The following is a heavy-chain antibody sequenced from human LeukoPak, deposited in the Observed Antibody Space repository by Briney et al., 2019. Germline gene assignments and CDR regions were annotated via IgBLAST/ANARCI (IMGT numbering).Heavy chain of an antibody. J-gene: IGHJ4*02. CDR2: IYYSGST. D-gene: IGHD5-12*01. CDR1: GGSVSSGSYY. V-gene: IGHV4-39*01. CDR3: ARRQYSGYDSGFDY. Sequence: SETLSLTCTVSGGSVSSGSYYWGWIRQPPGKGLEWIGSIYYSGSTYYNPSLKSRVIISEDTSKNQFSLKLSSVTAADTAVYYCARRQYSGYDSGFDYWGQGTLVTVSS.